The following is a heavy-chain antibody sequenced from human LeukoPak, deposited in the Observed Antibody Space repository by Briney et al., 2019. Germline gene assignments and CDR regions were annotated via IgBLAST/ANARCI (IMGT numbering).Heavy chain of an antibody. CDR3: ASPTYYYDSSGTTRVGAFDI. D-gene: IGHD3-22*01. CDR2: IIPILDVT. Sequence: ASVKVSCKASGGTFTNYAIDWVRQAPGQGLEWMGRIIPILDVTNYAQKFQGRVTITADKSTSTAYMELSSLRSEDTAVYYCASPTYYYDSSGTTRVGAFDIWGQGTMVTVSS. CDR1: GGTFTNYA. V-gene: IGHV1-69*04. J-gene: IGHJ3*02.